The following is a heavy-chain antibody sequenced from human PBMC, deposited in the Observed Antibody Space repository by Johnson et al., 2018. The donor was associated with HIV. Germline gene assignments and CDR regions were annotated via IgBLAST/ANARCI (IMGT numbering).Heavy chain of an antibody. CDR1: GFTLSSYA. J-gene: IGHJ3*02. CDR3: ASALCTWGAFDI. D-gene: IGHD2-8*01. Sequence: VHLVESGGGVVQPGRSLRLSCAASGFTLSSYAMHWVRQAPGKGLEWVAVISYDGSNKYYADSVKGRFTISRDNSKNTLYLQMNSLRAEDTAVYYCASALCTWGAFDIWGQGTMVTVSS. CDR2: ISYDGSNK. V-gene: IGHV3-30*04.